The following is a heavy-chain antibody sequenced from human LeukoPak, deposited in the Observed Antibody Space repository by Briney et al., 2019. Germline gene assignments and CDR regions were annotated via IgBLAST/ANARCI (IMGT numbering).Heavy chain of an antibody. CDR2: ISGSGGST. J-gene: IGHJ3*02. CDR1: GFTFSSYA. D-gene: IGHD6-19*01. Sequence: GGSLRLSCAASGFTFSSYAMSWVRQAPGKGLEWVSDISGSGGSTYYADSVKGRFTISRDNSKNTLYLQMNSLRAEDTAVYYYAKKIHGIAVPGVNDAFDIWGQGTMVTVSS. CDR3: AKKIHGIAVPGVNDAFDI. V-gene: IGHV3-23*01.